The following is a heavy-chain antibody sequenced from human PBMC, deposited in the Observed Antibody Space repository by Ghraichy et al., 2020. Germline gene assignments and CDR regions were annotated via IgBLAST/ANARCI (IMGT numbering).Heavy chain of an antibody. Sequence: GGSLRLSCAASGFTFRPYMMTWVRQAPGKGLEWVASMKQDVGEEYYVDSVKGRFTISRDNAKNSLFLQMNSLRAEDSAVYYCARGHDFRIDYWGQGTLVTVSS. CDR1: GFTFRPYM. CDR3: ARGHDFRIDY. J-gene: IGHJ4*02. V-gene: IGHV3-7*01. D-gene: IGHD1-14*01. CDR2: MKQDVGEE.